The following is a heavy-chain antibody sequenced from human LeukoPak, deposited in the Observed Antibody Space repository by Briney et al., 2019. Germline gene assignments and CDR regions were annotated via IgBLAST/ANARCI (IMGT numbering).Heavy chain of an antibody. CDR3: ARDHHHDCSSTSCYAWWFDP. CDR2: IIPIFGTA. V-gene: IGHV1-69*13. CDR1: GGTFSSYA. D-gene: IGHD2-2*01. J-gene: IGHJ5*02. Sequence: ASVKVSCKASGGTFSSYAISWVRQAPGQGLEWMGGIIPIFGTANYAQKFQGRVTITADESTSTAYMELSSLRSEDTAVYYCARDHHHDCSSTSCYAWWFDPWGQGTLVIVSS.